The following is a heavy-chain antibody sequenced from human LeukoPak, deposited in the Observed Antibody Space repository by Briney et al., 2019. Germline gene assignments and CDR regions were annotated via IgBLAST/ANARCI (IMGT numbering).Heavy chain of an antibody. CDR2: IIPIFGTA. J-gene: IGHJ6*02. D-gene: IGHD2-2*01. V-gene: IGHV1-69*13. CDR1: GGTFSSYA. CDR3: ARDARGLSSTSSTPDGMDV. Sequence: SVKVSCKASGGTFSSYAISWVRQAPGQGLEWMGGIIPIFGTANYAQRFQGRVTITADESTSTAYMELSSLRSEDTAVYYCARDARGLSSTSSTPDGMDVWGQGTTVTVSS.